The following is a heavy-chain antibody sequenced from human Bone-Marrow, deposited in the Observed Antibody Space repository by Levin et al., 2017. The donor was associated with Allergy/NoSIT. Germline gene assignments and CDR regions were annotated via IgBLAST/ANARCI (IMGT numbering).Heavy chain of an antibody. J-gene: IGHJ5*02. CDR2: ISWNSGSI. CDR1: GFTFDDYA. Sequence: SLKISCAASGFTFDDYAMHWVRQAPGKGLEWVSGISWNSGSIGYADSVKGRFTISRDNAKNSLYLQMNSLRAEDTALYYCVIFDTPRHIKINWFDPWGQGTLVTVSS. CDR3: VIFDTPRHIKINWFDP. V-gene: IGHV3-9*01. D-gene: IGHD2-21*01.